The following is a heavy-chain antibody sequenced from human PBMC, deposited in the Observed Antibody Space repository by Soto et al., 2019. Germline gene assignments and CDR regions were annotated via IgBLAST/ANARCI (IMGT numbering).Heavy chain of an antibody. CDR3: ARDTIIAPRPLDH. V-gene: IGHV5-10-1*01. CDR2: IDPSDSYA. CDR1: GYSFTNSW. D-gene: IGHD6-6*01. Sequence: PGESLKISCKGFGYSFTNSWITWVRQMPGKGLEWMGKIDPSDSYADYSPSFQGHVTISADKSISTVFLHWSSLKASDTAIYYCARDTIIAPRPLDHWGQGTQVTVSS. J-gene: IGHJ4*02.